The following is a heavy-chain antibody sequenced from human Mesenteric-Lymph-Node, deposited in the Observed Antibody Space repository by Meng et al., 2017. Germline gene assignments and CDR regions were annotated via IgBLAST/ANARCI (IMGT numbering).Heavy chain of an antibody. CDR3: ARVRYYSAWDGANGVGV. D-gene: IGHD6-19*01. CDR2: TDGSGTTK. V-gene: IGHV3-11*01. CDR1: GFTFSAFY. J-gene: IGHJ6*02. Sequence: GESLKISCATSGFTFSAFYMSWVRQAPGKGLEWISYTDGSGTTKYYADSVKGRFTISRDNAKNLLYLQMNSLRDEDTAIYYCARVRYYSAWDGANGVGVWGQGTTVTVSS.